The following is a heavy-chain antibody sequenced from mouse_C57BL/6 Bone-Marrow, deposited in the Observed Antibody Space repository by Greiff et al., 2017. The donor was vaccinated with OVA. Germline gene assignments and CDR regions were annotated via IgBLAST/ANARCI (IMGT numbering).Heavy chain of an antibody. Sequence: EVQLQESVAELVRPGASVKLSCTASGFNIKNTYMHWVKQRPEQGLEWIGRIDPANGNTKYAPKFQGKATITADTSSNTAYLQLSSLTSEDTAIYYCAEWETAQAIAWFAYWGQGTLVTVSA. J-gene: IGHJ3*01. V-gene: IGHV14-3*01. CDR1: GFNIKNTY. CDR2: IDPANGNT. D-gene: IGHD3-2*02. CDR3: AEWETAQAIAWFAY.